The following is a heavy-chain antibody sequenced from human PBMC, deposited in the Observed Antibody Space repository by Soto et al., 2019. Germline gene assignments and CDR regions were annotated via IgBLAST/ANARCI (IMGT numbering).Heavy chain of an antibody. D-gene: IGHD7-27*01. CDR2: ISSSSSYI. J-gene: IGHJ3*02. V-gene: IGHV3-21*01. CDR3: AREITGGKAFDI. Sequence: GGSLRLSCAASGFTFRTYGMSWVRQAPGKGLEWVSAISSSSSYIYYADSVKGRFTISRDNAKNSLYLQMNSLRAEDTAVYYCAREITGGKAFDIWGQGTMVTVSS. CDR1: GFTFRTYG.